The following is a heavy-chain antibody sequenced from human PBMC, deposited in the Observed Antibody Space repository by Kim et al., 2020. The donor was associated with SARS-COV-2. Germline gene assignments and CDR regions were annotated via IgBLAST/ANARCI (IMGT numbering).Heavy chain of an antibody. J-gene: IGHJ6*02. V-gene: IGHV3-30*02. Sequence: KGRFTISRDNSKNTLYLQLNSLRAEDTAVYYCAKEVRSSGYYFTYYGMDVWGQGTTVTVSS. CDR3: AKEVRSSGYYFTYYGMDV. D-gene: IGHD3-22*01.